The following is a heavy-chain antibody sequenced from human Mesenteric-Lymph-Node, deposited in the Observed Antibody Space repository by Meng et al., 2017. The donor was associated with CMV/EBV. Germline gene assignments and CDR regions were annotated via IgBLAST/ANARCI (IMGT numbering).Heavy chain of an antibody. Sequence: GGSLRLSCAASGFTVSSNYMSWVRQAPGKGLEWVSSISSSSSYIYYADSVKGRFTISRDNAKNSLYLQMDSLRVEDTAVYYCATLNWFDPWGQGTLVTVSS. CDR3: ATLNWFDP. CDR1: GFTVSSNY. V-gene: IGHV3-21*01. CDR2: ISSSSSYI. J-gene: IGHJ5*02.